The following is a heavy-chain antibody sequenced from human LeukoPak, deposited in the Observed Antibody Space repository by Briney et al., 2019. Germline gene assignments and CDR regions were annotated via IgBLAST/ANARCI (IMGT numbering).Heavy chain of an antibody. CDR3: AIVNWNYKGRRGYYVNDDY. CDR2: MNPNSGNT. Sequence: ASVTVSCKASGYTFTSYNINWVRQATGQGLEWMGWMNPNSGNTGYAQKFQGRVTMTRNTSISTAYMELSSLRSEDTAVYYCAIVNWNYKGRRGYYVNDDYWGQGTLVTVSS. D-gene: IGHD1-1*01. V-gene: IGHV1-8*01. J-gene: IGHJ4*02. CDR1: GYTFTSYN.